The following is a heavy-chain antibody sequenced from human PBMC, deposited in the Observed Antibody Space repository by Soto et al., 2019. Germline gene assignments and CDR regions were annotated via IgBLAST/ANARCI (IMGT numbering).Heavy chain of an antibody. V-gene: IGHV3-23*01. J-gene: IGHJ4*02. D-gene: IGHD3-22*01. CDR2: ISGSGGST. CDR3: AKPYDYDFWSGPFYYYDSSGYVNY. CDR1: GFTFDDYG. Sequence: GGSLRLSCAASGFTFDDYGMSWVRQAPGKGLEWVSAISGSGGSTYYADSVKGRFTISRDNSKNTLYLQMNSLRAEDTAVYYCAKPYDYDFWSGPFYYYDSSGYVNYWGQGTLVTVSS.